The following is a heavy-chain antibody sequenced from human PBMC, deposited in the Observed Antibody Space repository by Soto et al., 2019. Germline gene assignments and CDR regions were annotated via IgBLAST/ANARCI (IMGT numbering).Heavy chain of an antibody. V-gene: IGHV1-3*01. CDR1: GYTSTGFS. CDR3: ASLRDLYYHIDV. Sequence: ASVKVSCKASGYTSTGFSLHWVRQAPGQRLEWMGWINAGSGNTKYSQKFQGRVTITRDTSASTAYMELRSLRSDDTAVYYCASLRDLYYHIDVWGQGTTVTVSS. J-gene: IGHJ6*02. CDR2: INAGSGNT.